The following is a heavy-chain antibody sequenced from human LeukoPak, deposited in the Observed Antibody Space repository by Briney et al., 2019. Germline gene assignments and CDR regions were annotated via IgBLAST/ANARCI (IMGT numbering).Heavy chain of an antibody. CDR1: GFTFSDAW. D-gene: IGHD3-10*01. J-gene: IGHJ4*02. V-gene: IGHV3-15*01. Sequence: MPGGSLRLSCSASGFTFSDAWMSWVRQVPGKGLEWVGRIKSKTDTGTTDYAAPVKGRFTISRDDSKNTLYMQMNNLKTEDAVVYYCATYGSGRKFDYWGQGTLVTVSS. CDR3: ATYGSGRKFDY. CDR2: IKSKTDTGTT.